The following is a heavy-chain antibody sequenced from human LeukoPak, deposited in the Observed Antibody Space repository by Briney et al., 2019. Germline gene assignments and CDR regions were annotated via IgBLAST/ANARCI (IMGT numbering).Heavy chain of an antibody. CDR2: IYPGDSDT. Sequence: PGESLKISCKGSGYSFTSYWIGWVRQMPGKGLEWMGIIYPGDSDTRYSPSFQGQVTISADKSISTAYLQWSSLKASDTAMYYCARHPTTRPTLYYYYGMDVWGQGTTVTVSS. V-gene: IGHV5-51*01. CDR1: GYSFTSYW. CDR3: ARHPTTRPTLYYYYGMDV. J-gene: IGHJ6*02.